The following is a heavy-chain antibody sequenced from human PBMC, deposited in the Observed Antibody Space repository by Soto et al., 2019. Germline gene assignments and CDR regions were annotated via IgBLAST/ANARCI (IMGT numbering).Heavy chain of an antibody. CDR2: IYYSGST. J-gene: IGHJ5*02. V-gene: IGHV4-31*03. Sequence: TLSLTCTVSGCSISSVGVYLICFRQHPGKGLEWIGYIYYSGSTYYNPSLKSRVTISVDTSKNQFSLKLSSVTAADTAVYYCTRGLSNPGWFDPWGQGTLVTVS. CDR1: GCSISSVGVY. D-gene: IGHD4-4*01. CDR3: TRGLSNPGWFDP.